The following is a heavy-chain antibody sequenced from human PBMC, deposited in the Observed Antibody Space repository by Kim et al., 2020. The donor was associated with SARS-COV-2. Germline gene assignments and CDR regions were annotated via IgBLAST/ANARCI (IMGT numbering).Heavy chain of an antibody. CDR1: GFTFSSYG. J-gene: IGHJ4*02. Sequence: GGSLRLSCAASGFTFSSYGMHWVRQAPGKGLEWVAVIWYDGSNKYYADSVKGRFTISRDNSKNTLYLQMNSLRAEDTAVYYCARGWNYYDSSGYYLGYYFDYWGQGTLVTVSS. CDR3: ARGWNYYDSSGYYLGYYFDY. CDR2: IWYDGSNK. D-gene: IGHD3-22*01. V-gene: IGHV3-33*01.